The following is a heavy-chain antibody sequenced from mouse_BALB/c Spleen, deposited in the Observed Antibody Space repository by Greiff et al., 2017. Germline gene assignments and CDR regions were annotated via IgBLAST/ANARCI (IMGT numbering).Heavy chain of an antibody. J-gene: IGHJ4*01. Sequence: VKLVESGPGLVAPSQSLSITCTVSGFSLTSYGVHWVRQPPGKGLEWLGVIWAGGSTNYNSALMSRLSISKDNSKSQVFLKMNSLQTDDTAMYYCARGYGNYPMDYWGQGTSVTVSS. CDR3: ARGYGNYPMDY. CDR1: GFSLTSYG. V-gene: IGHV2-9*02. D-gene: IGHD2-10*02. CDR2: IWAGGST.